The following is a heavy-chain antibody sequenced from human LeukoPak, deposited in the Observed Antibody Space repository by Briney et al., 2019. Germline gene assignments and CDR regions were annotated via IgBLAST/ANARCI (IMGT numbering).Heavy chain of an antibody. V-gene: IGHV3-23*01. CDR2: ISGSGGTT. CDR1: GFTFRRYA. J-gene: IGHJ4*02. Sequence: GCLRLSCAASGFTFRRYAMSWVRQAPGKGLEWVSAISGSGGTTYYADSVKGRFTISRDNSKSTLYLQMNSLRAEDTAVYYCAKEDCGVDCSTFDYWGQGTLVTVSS. CDR3: AKEDCGVDCSTFDY. D-gene: IGHD2-21*02.